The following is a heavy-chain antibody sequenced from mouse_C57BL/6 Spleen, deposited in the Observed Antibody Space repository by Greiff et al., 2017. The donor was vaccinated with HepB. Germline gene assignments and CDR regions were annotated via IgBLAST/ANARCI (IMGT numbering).Heavy chain of an antibody. Sequence: EVNVVESGEGLVKPGGSLKLSCAASGFTFSSYAMSWVRQTPEKRLEWVAYISSGGDYIYYADTVKGRFTISRDNARNTLYRQMSSLKSEDTAMYYCTRAILRYYAMDYWGQGTSVTVSS. CDR1: GFTFSSYA. CDR3: TRAILRYYAMDY. D-gene: IGHD1-1*01. J-gene: IGHJ4*01. CDR2: ISSGGDYI. V-gene: IGHV5-9-1*02.